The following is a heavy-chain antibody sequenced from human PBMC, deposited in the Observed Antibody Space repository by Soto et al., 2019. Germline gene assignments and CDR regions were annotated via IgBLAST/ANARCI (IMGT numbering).Heavy chain of an antibody. V-gene: IGHV3-30-3*01. J-gene: IGHJ4*02. CDR2: ISYDGSNK. D-gene: IGHD5-18*01. CDR1: GFTFSSYA. CDR3: ARDHTRAKLDY. Sequence: GGSLRLSCAASGFTFSSYAMHWVRQAPGKGLEWVAVISYDGSNKYYADSVKGRFTISRDNSKNTLYLQMNSLRAEDTAVYYCARDHTRAKLDYWGQGTLVTVSS.